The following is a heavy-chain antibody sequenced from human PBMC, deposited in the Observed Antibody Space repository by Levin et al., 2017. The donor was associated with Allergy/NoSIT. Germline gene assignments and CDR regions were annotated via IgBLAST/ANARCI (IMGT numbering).Heavy chain of an antibody. V-gene: IGHV5-51*03. CDR3: AQTVVGEIDGSNYDYGFGV. Sequence: GASVKVSCKGSGYRFSRYWVAWVRQAPGKGLEWIGSIDPRDSETRYRPSLEGRITLSVDNSINTAFLQWGSLEASDRATYYCAQTVVGEIDGSNYDYGFGVWGQGTTVTVSS. D-gene: IGHD2-15*01. CDR1: GYRFSRYW. J-gene: IGHJ6*02. CDR2: IDPRDSET.